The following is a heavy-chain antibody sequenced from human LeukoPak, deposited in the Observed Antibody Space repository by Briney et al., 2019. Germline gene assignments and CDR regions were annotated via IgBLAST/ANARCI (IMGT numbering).Heavy chain of an antibody. V-gene: IGHV3-30*19. CDR3: ARDIVVVPAATGILDY. D-gene: IGHD2-2*01. Sequence: GGSLRLSCAASGFTFSSHGMHWVRQAPGKGLEWVAVISYDGSNKYYADSVKGRFTISRDNSKNTLYLQMNSLRAEDTAVYYCARDIVVVPAATGILDYWGQGTLVTVSS. CDR1: GFTFSSHG. J-gene: IGHJ4*02. CDR2: ISYDGSNK.